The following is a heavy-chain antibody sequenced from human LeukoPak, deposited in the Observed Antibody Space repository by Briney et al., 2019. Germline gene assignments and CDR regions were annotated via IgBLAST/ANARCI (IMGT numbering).Heavy chain of an antibody. CDR2: IKEDGSEK. D-gene: IGHD5-18*01. CDR1: GLTFSSYW. Sequence: GGSLRLSCAASGLTFSSYWMTWVRQAPGKGLEWVANIKEDGSEKHYVDFVRGRFTISRDNAKNSLYLQMNSLRVEDTAVYYCARGYGSKDYWGQGTLVTVSS. CDR3: ARGYGSKDY. J-gene: IGHJ4*02. V-gene: IGHV3-7*03.